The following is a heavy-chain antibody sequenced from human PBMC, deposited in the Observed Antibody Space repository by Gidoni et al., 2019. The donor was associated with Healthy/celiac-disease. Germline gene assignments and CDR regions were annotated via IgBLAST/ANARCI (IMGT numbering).Heavy chain of an antibody. Sequence: QVQLPESGPGLVKPSETLSLTCTVSGVSLSSYYLSWIRPPPGKGLEWIGYIYYSGSTNYNPSLKSRVTISVDTSKNQFSLKLSSVTAADTAVYYCAGQPVVYRTVALATAFDIWGQGTMVTVSS. D-gene: IGHD2-8*01. CDR1: GVSLSSYY. CDR3: AGQPVVYRTVALATAFDI. CDR2: IYYSGST. J-gene: IGHJ3*02. V-gene: IGHV4-59*01.